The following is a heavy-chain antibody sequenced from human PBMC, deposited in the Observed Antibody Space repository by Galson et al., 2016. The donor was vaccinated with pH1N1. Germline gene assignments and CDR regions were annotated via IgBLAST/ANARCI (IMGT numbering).Heavy chain of an antibody. J-gene: IGHJ3*02. CDR2: ISSNSFYM. CDR3: ARDRGRPRQYAFDM. CDR1: GFTFISYT. V-gene: IGHV3-21*01. D-gene: IGHD2-15*01. Sequence: LRLSCAASGFTFISYTMNWVRQAPGKGLEWVSSISSNSFYMYYADSVKGRFTISRDNAKKTLYLQMNNLRVENTAVYYCARDRGRPRQYAFDMWGQGTVVTVSS.